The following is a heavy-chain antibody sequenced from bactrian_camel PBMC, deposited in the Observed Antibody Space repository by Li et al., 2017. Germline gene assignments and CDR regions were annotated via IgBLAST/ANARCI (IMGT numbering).Heavy chain of an antibody. CDR1: LNTLGLRC. Sequence: HVQLVESGGGSVQAGGSLTLSCVTNLNTLGLRCMSWFRQAPGKEREGVARIFSDGTTWYARSLEGRFTISKDNAKHTLTLEMNSLKPEDSAMYYCAASEFYGGGPCSETYWGQGTQVTVS. CDR3: AASEFYGGGPCSETY. CDR2: IFSDGTT. D-gene: IGHD7*01. J-gene: IGHJ4*01. V-gene: IGHV3S55*01.